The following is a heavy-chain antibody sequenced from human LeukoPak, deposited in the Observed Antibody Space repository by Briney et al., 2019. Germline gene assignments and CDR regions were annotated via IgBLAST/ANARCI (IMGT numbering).Heavy chain of an antibody. CDR3: ARCPTYSSSWAYYYYYYMDV. CDR2: ISAYNGNT. V-gene: IGHV1-18*01. J-gene: IGHJ6*03. Sequence: ASVKVSCKASGYSFTSNVISWVRQAPGQGLEWMGWISAYNGNTNYAQKLQGRVTMTTDTSTSTAYMELRSLRSDDTAVYYCARCPTYSSSWAYYYYYYMDVWGKGTTVTISS. CDR1: GYSFTSNV. D-gene: IGHD6-13*01.